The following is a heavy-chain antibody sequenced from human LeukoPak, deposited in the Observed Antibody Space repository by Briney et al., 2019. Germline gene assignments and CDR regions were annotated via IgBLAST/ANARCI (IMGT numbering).Heavy chain of an antibody. J-gene: IGHJ5*02. Sequence: ASVKVSCKASGYTFNNYGISWVRQAPGQGLEWLGWSSGHNDHSNYAQKLQGRVTMTRNTSISTAYMELSSLRSEDTAVYYCATGYSSGWYESHWFDPWGQGTLVTVSS. CDR1: GYTFNNYG. CDR3: ATGYSSGWYESHWFDP. CDR2: SSGHNDHS. D-gene: IGHD6-19*01. V-gene: IGHV1-18*01.